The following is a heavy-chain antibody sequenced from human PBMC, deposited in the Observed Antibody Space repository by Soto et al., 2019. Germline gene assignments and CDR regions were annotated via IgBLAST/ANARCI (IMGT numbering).Heavy chain of an antibody. V-gene: IGHV3-33*01. D-gene: IGHD1-26*01. Sequence: GGSLRLSCAASGFTFSSYGMHWVRQAPGKGLEWVAVIWYDGSNKYYADSVKGRFTISRDNSKNTLYLQMNSLRAEDTAVYYCARVDSSSIVGATTVDYWGQGTLVTVSS. CDR1: GFTFSSYG. CDR3: ARVDSSSIVGATTVDY. J-gene: IGHJ4*02. CDR2: IWYDGSNK.